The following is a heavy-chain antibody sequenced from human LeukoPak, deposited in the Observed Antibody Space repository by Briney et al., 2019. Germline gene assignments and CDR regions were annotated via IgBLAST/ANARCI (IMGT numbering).Heavy chain of an antibody. CDR1: GGSISSYY. J-gene: IGHJ4*02. D-gene: IGHD6-13*01. CDR2: IYYSGST. CDR3: ARASIAAAGGLDY. Sequence: PSETLSLTCTVSGGSISSYYWSWIRQPPGKGLEWIGYIYYSGSTNYNPSLKSRVTISVDRSKNQFSLKLSSVTAADTAVYYCARASIAAAGGLDYWGQGTLVTVSS. V-gene: IGHV4-59*12.